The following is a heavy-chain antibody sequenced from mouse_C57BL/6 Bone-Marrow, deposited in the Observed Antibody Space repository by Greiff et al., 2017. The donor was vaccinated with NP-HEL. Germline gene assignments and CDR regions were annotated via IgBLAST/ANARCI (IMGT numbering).Heavy chain of an antibody. V-gene: IGHV14-4*01. CDR3: TGGSPYAMDY. CDR1: GFNIKDDY. D-gene: IGHD1-1*01. CDR2: IDPENGDT. J-gene: IGHJ4*01. Sequence: VQLQQSGAELVRPGASVKLSCTASGFNIKDDYMHWVKQRPEQGLEWIGWIDPENGDTESASKLQGKATITADTSSNTAYLQLSSLTSEDTAVYYCTGGSPYAMDYWGQGTSVTVSS.